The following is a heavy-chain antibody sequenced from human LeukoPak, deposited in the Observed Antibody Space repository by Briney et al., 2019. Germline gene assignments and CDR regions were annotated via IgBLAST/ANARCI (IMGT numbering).Heavy chain of an antibody. J-gene: IGHJ4*02. D-gene: IGHD5-12*01. Sequence: SVKVSCKASGGTFSSYAISWVRQAPGQGLEWMGGIIPIFGTANYAQKFQGRVTITTDESTSTAYMELSSLRSEDTAVYYCARGYVEGGYFDYWGQGTLVTVSS. CDR3: ARGYVEGGYFDY. V-gene: IGHV1-69*05. CDR1: GGTFSSYA. CDR2: IIPIFGTA.